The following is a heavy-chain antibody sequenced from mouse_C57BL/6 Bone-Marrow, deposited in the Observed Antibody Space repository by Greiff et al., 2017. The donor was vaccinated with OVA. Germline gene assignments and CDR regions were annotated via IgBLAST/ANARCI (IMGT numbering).Heavy chain of an antibody. D-gene: IGHD2-4*01. Sequence: LQESGTELVKPGASVKLSCKASGYTFTSYWMHWVKQRPGQGLEWIGNINPSNGGTNYNEKFKSKATLTVDKSSSTAYMQLSSLTSEDSAVYYCASRDYDGGGLYAMDYWGQGTSVTVSS. CDR2: INPSNGGT. J-gene: IGHJ4*01. V-gene: IGHV1-53*01. CDR1: GYTFTSYW. CDR3: ASRDYDGGGLYAMDY.